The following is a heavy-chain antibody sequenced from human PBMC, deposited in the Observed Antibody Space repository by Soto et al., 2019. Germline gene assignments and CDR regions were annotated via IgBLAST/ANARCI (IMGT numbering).Heavy chain of an antibody. CDR2: INPNSGGT. CDR3: AREYCSSTSCPGAFDP. CDR1: GYTFTGYY. Sequence: PSVKVSCKASGYTFTGYYMHWVRQAPGQGLEWMGWINPNSGGTNYAQKFQGWVTMTRDTSISTAYMELSRLRSDDTAVYYCAREYCSSTSCPGAFDPWGQGTLVTVSS. D-gene: IGHD2-2*01. V-gene: IGHV1-2*04. J-gene: IGHJ5*02.